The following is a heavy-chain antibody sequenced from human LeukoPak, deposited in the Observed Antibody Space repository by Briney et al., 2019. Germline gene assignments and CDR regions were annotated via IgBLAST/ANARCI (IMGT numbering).Heavy chain of an antibody. V-gene: IGHV3-74*01. J-gene: IGHJ4*02. CDR3: VRYDVDARRFDY. CDR2: INNEGTGT. Sequence: GGSLRLSCAASGFSFSAYWMHWVRQAPGNGLVWVSRINNEGTGTDYADSVRGRFTISRVNVENTLYLQMNSLSADDTAMYYCVRYDVDARRFDYWGQGTLVTVSS. CDR1: GFSFSAYW. D-gene: IGHD2-8*01.